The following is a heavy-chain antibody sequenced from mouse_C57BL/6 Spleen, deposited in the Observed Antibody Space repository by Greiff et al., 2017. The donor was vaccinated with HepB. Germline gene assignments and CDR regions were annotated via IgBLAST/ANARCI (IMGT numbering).Heavy chain of an antibody. V-gene: IGHV1-80*01. J-gene: IGHJ1*03. D-gene: IGHD2-1*01. Sequence: VQLQQSGAELVKPGASVKISCKASGYAFSSYWMNWVKQRPGKGLERIGKIYPGDGDTNYNGKFKGKATLTADKSSSTAYMQLSSLTSEDSAVYFCARSLYYGNYDWYFDVWGTGTTVTVSS. CDR2: IYPGDGDT. CDR3: ARSLYYGNYDWYFDV. CDR1: GYAFSSYW.